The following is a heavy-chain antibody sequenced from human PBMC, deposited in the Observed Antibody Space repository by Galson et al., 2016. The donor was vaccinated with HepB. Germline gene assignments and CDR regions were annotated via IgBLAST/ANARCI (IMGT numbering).Heavy chain of an antibody. CDR1: GFTFSDYA. J-gene: IGHJ4*02. CDR3: AKGAPYYYDSSGYYGPGDF. CDR2: ISGRGGGT. V-gene: IGHV3-23*01. Sequence: SLRLSCAASGFTFSDYALSWVRQAPGRGLEWVSTISGRGGGTYYADSVKGRLTISSDNSKNTLFLQMNSLRAEDTARYYCAKGAPYYYDSSGYYGPGDFWGQGTQVTVSS. D-gene: IGHD3-22*01.